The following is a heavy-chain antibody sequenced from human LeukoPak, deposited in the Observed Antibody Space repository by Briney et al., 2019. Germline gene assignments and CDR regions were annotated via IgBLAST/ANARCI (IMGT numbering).Heavy chain of an antibody. CDR2: ISGSGATT. J-gene: IGHJ4*02. CDR1: GFSFRTYA. V-gene: IGHV3-23*01. Sequence: GRSLRLSCAASGFSFRTYAMTWVRQAPGKGLEWVSSISGSGATTYNADPLKGRFTISRDNSENTLYLQMNSLRAEDTAVYYCVKESTSSGYYYAPDYWGQGTLVTVS. CDR3: VKESTSSGYYYAPDY. D-gene: IGHD3-22*01.